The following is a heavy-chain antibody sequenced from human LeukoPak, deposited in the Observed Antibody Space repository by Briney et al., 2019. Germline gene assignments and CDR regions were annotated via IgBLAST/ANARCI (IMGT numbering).Heavy chain of an antibody. CDR2: INHSGST. D-gene: IGHD3-3*01. V-gene: IGHV4-34*01. J-gene: IGHJ4*02. Sequence: PSETLSLTCAVSGGSFSSYYWSWIRQPPGKGLEWIGEINHSGSTNYNPSLKSRVTISVDTSKNQFSLKLSSVTAADTAVYYCARLELKGSGYPPFDYWGQGTLVTVSS. CDR3: ARLELKGSGYPPFDY. CDR1: GGSFSSYY.